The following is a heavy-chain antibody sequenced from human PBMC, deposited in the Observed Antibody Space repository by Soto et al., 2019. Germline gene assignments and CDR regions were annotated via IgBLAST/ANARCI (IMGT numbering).Heavy chain of an antibody. CDR1: GGPISSGGYY. CDR2: IYYSGST. Sequence: SETLSPTCTVSGGPISSGGYYWSWIRQHPGKGLEWIGYIYYSGSTYYNPSLKSRVTISVDTSKNQFSLKLSSVTAADTAVYYCAREVVLLWFGEQRNWYFDLWGRGTLVTVS. J-gene: IGHJ2*01. D-gene: IGHD3-10*01. V-gene: IGHV4-31*03. CDR3: AREVVLLWFGEQRNWYFDL.